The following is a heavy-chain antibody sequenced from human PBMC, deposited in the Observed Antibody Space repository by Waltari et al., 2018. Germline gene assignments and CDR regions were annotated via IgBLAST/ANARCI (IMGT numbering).Heavy chain of an antibody. CDR1: GFSFTAYA. V-gene: IGHV3-23*01. CDR3: AKEIGALGTTVFDY. J-gene: IGHJ4*02. CDR2: INNGGVDK. D-gene: IGHD1-1*01. Sequence: EVQLLESGGGVAQPGGSLTLSCAASGFSFTAYAMSWVRQTPDRGLEWVSGINNGGVDKYYTDSVKGRFTISRDNSRNTLYLQMSSLRAEDTAVYYCAKEIGALGTTVFDYWGQGTLVSVSS.